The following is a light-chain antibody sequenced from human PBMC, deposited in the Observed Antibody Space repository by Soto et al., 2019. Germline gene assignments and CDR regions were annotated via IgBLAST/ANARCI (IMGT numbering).Light chain of an antibody. Sequence: QSALTQPASVSGSPGQSIAISCTGTSIDVGGYNYVSWYQHHPGKAPRLIIYEVVQRPSGVPDRFSGSKSGNTASLTVSGLQAADEADYFCKSYAGSNTYVFGSGTKV. CDR2: EVV. CDR1: SIDVGGYNY. J-gene: IGLJ1*01. CDR3: KSYAGSNTYV. V-gene: IGLV2-8*01.